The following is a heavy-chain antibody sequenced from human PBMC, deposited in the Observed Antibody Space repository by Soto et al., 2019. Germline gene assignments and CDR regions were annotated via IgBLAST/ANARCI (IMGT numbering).Heavy chain of an antibody. D-gene: IGHD5-18*01. J-gene: IGHJ5*02. CDR2: IKQDGSEK. V-gene: IGHV3-7*01. Sequence: GGSLRLSCAASGFTFSSYWMSWVRQAPGKGLEWVANIKQDGSEKYYVDSVKGRFTISRENAKNSLYLQMNSLRAEDTAVYYCARDQYSYGLLTRVSWFDPWGQGTLVTVSS. CDR3: ARDQYSYGLLTRVSWFDP. CDR1: GFTFSSYW.